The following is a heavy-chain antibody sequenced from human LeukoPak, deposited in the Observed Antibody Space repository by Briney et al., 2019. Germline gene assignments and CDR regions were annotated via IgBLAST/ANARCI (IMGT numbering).Heavy chain of an antibody. D-gene: IGHD2-2*01. CDR2: ISGYNGNT. CDR3: ARSGHCSGTSCYAEGLDY. CDR1: GYTFTRNG. J-gene: IGHJ4*02. Sequence: ASVKVSCKASGYTFTRNGITWVRQVPGQGLEWMGWISGYNGNTEYAKMFQGRVTMTTDTSTSTAYMELRSLRADDTAVYYCARSGHCSGTSCYAEGLDYWGQGTLVTVSS. V-gene: IGHV1-18*01.